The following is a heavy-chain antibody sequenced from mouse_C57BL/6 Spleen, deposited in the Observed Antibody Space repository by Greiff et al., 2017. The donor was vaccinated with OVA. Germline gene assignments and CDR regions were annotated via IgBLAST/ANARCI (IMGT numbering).Heavy chain of an antibody. V-gene: IGHV1-59*01. J-gene: IGHJ1*03. CDR2: IDPSDSYT. CDR3: SRLYFDV. Sequence: QVQLQQPGAELVRPGPSVKLSCKASGYTFTSYWMHWVKQRPGQGLEWIGVIDPSDSYTNYNQKFKGKATLTVDTSYSTAYMQLSSLTADDSAVNYFSRLYFDVWGTGTTVTVSS. CDR1: GYTFTSYW.